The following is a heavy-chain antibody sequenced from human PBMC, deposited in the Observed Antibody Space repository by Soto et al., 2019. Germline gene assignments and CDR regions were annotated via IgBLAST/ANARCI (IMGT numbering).Heavy chain of an antibody. CDR2: INPSGGST. D-gene: IGHD1-26*01. J-gene: IGHJ3*02. CDR3: ASIVGATTSHDAFDI. Sequence: ASVKGSCKASGYTFTSYYMHFVRQAPGQGLEWMGIINPSGGSTSYAQNFQGRVTMTRDTSTSTDYMELSSLRSEDTAVYYCASIVGATTSHDAFDIWGQGTMVTVSS. V-gene: IGHV1-46*01. CDR1: GYTFTSYY.